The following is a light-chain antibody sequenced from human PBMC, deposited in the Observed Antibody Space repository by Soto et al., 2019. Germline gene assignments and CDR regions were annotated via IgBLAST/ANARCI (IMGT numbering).Light chain of an antibody. CDR1: QSVSSY. CDR3: QSGR. CDR2: DAS. J-gene: IGKJ4*01. Sequence: EIVLTQSPATLSLSPGERATLSCRASQSVSSYLAWYQQKPGQAPRLLIYDASNRATGIPARFSGSGSGTDFTLTISSLEPEDFAVYYCQSGRFGGGTKVEIK. V-gene: IGKV3-11*01.